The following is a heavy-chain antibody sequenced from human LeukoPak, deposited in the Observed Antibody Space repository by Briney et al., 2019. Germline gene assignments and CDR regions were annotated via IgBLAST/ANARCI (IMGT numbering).Heavy chain of an antibody. CDR3: AGMVVAAKVYAFDI. J-gene: IGHJ3*02. V-gene: IGHV1-69*04. Sequence: ASVKVSCKASEGTFSSYAISWVRQAPGQGLEWMGRIISILGIANYAQKFQGRVTITADKSTSTAYMELSSLRSEDTAVYYCAGMVVAAKVYAFDIWGQGTMVTVSS. D-gene: IGHD2-15*01. CDR2: IISILGIA. CDR1: EGTFSSYA.